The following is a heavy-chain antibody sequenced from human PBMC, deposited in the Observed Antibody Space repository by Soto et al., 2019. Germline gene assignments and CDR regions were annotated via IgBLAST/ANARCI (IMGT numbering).Heavy chain of an antibody. V-gene: IGHV1-3*01. CDR2: INAGNGNT. D-gene: IGHD6-19*01. J-gene: IGHJ4*02. CDR3: AREYSSKEYYFDY. Sequence: ASVKVSCKASGYTFTSYAMHWVRQAPGQRLEWMGWINAGNGNTKYSQKFQGRVTITRDTSESTAYMELSSLRSEDTAVYYCAREYSSKEYYFDYWGQGTLVTVSS. CDR1: GYTFTSYA.